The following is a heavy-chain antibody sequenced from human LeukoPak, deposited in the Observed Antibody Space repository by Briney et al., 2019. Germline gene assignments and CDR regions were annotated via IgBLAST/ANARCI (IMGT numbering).Heavy chain of an antibody. CDR2: MYYSGST. Sequence: ESSETLSLTCTVSGGSISSGDYCWSWIRQPPGKGLERIAYMYYSGSTDYNPSLKSRVNMSADTSKNQLSLKVSSVTAADTAVYYCARPYYYESRIDPWGQGILVTVSS. J-gene: IGHJ5*02. CDR1: GGSISSGDYC. CDR3: ARPYYYESRIDP. V-gene: IGHV4-30-4*01. D-gene: IGHD3-22*01.